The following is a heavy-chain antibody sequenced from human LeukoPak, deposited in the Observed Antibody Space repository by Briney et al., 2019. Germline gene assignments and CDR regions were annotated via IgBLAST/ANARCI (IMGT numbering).Heavy chain of an antibody. V-gene: IGHV1-2*02. CDR1: GYTFTGYY. Sequence: ASVKVSCKASGYTFTGYYMHWVRQAPGQGLEWMGWINPNGGGTNYAQKFQGRVTMTRDTSISTAYMELSRLRSDDTAVYYCARVNLYYDFWSGYYGGYDYWGQGTLVTVSS. J-gene: IGHJ4*02. CDR2: INPNGGGT. CDR3: ARVNLYYDFWSGYYGGYDY. D-gene: IGHD3-3*01.